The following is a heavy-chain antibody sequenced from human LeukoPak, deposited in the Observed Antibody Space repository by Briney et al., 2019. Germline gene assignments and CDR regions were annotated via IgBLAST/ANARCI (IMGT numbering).Heavy chain of an antibody. D-gene: IGHD2-15*01. J-gene: IGHJ6*03. CDR2: INPSGGST. CDR1: GYTFTSYY. V-gene: IGHV1-46*01. CDR3: ARDRNRVVVVAATVGYYMDV. Sequence: ASVKVSCKASGYTFTSYYMHWVRQAPGQGLEWMGIINPSGGSTSYAQKFQGRVTMTRDMSTSTVYMELSSLRSDDTAVYYCARDRNRVVVVAATVGYYMDVWGKGTTVTISS.